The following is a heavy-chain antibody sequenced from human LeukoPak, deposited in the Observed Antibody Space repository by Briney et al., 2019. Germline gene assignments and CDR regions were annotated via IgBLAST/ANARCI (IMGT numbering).Heavy chain of an antibody. J-gene: IGHJ4*02. CDR3: ARDRYYYDSSGGRIFDY. CDR1: GESFSGYY. V-gene: IGHV4-34*01. Sequence: PSETLSLTCGVYGESFSGYYWSWIRQLPGKGLEWIGEINHSGSTNYNPSLKSRVTISVDTSKKQFSLKLRSVTAADTAVYYCARDRYYYDSSGGRIFDYWGQGTLVTVSS. CDR2: INHSGST. D-gene: IGHD3-22*01.